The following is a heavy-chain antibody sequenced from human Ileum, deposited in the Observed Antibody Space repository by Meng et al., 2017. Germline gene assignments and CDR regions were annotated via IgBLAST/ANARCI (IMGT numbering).Heavy chain of an antibody. V-gene: IGHV4-59*08. J-gene: IGHJ4*02. CDR2: IYYNGST. CDR3: ARREYDSRGYYFDY. D-gene: IGHD3-22*01. CDR1: GGSISSYY. Sequence: QVQLQESGPGLVKPSETLSLTCTVSGGSISSYYWSWIRQPPGKGLEWIGYIYYNGSTNYNPSLKSRLTMSVDTPKNQFSLKLSSVTAADTAVYYCARREYDSRGYYFDYWGQGTLVTVSS.